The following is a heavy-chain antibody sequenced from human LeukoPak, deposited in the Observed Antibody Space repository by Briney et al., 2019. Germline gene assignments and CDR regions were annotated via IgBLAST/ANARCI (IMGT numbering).Heavy chain of an antibody. J-gene: IGHJ6*03. CDR2: IWYDGSNK. D-gene: IGHD2-2*01. CDR3: AREAFVPAALAHPSYYYYYMDV. Sequence: PGGSLRLSCAASGFTFSSYGMHWVRQAPGKGLEWVAVIWYDGSNKYYADSVKGRFTISRDNSKNTLYLQMNSLRAEDTAVYYCAREAFVPAALAHPSYYYYYMDVWGKGTTVTVSS. CDR1: GFTFSSYG. V-gene: IGHV3-33*01.